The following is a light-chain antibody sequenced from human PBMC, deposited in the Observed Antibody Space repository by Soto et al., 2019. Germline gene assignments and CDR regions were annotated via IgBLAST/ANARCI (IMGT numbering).Light chain of an antibody. CDR1: QSISTW. J-gene: IGKJ1*01. Sequence: DIQMTQSPSTLSAYVGDRVTFTCRASQSISTWLAWYQQKPGKAPKLLISDASSLQSDVPSRFSGSGSGTEFTLTISSLQTEDFASYYCQQYMNYATFGQGTKVEIK. V-gene: IGKV1-5*01. CDR3: QQYMNYAT. CDR2: DAS.